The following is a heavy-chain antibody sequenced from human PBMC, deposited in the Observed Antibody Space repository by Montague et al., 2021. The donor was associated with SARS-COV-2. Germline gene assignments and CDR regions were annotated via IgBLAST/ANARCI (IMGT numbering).Heavy chain of an antibody. D-gene: IGHD6-6*01. V-gene: IGHV6-1*01. CDR3: ARDSEYSIDY. CDR2: TYYRSKWYN. Sequence: CAISGDSVSSNTVARNWFRQSPSRGLEWLGRTYYRSKWYNDYAVSMQSRVTINPDTSKNQFSLHVNSVTPEDTAVYYCARDSEYSIDYWGQGILVTVSS. CDR1: GDSVSSNTVA. J-gene: IGHJ4*02.